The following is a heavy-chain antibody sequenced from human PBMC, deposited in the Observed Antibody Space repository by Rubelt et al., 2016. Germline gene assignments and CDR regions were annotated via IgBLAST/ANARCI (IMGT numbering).Heavy chain of an antibody. CDR1: GFTFSSYG. CDR3: ARASSGYSNYYYYGMDV. D-gene: IGHD3-22*01. CDR2: IWYDGSNK. Sequence: VQLVESGGGVVQPGRSLRLSCAASGFTFSSYGMHWVRQAPGKGLEWVAVIWYDGSNKYYADSVKGRFTISRDNSKNTLYLQMNSLRAEDTAVYYCARASSGYSNYYYYGMDVWGQGTTVTVSS. V-gene: IGHV3-33*01. J-gene: IGHJ6*02.